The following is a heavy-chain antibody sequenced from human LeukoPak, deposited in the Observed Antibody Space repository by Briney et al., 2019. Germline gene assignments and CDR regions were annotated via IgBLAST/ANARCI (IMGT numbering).Heavy chain of an antibody. J-gene: IGHJ4*02. V-gene: IGHV3-7*04. CDR2: IKQDGSKK. Sequence: PGGSLRLSCVASGFPFSSYWMTWVRQATGKGLEWVANIKQDGSKKSYVDSVKGRFTISRDNAKNSLYLQMNSLRAEYTAKYYCTRVGYIDEGIDYWGQGTLVTVSS. CDR1: GFPFSSYW. CDR3: TRVGYIDEGIDY. D-gene: IGHD5-24*01.